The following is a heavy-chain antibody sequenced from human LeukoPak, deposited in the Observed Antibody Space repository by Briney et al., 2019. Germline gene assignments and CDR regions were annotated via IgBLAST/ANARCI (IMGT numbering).Heavy chain of an antibody. V-gene: IGHV3-23*01. CDR2: ITKYDGRV. CDR3: TKDHSADGWPTFEY. Sequence: GGSLRLSCAVSGFGVHTFAMSWVRLTPGKGLEWLASITKYDGRVYYADSVRGRFSISRDTSQNELYLQMNGLRADDSAMYFCTKDHSADGWPTFEYWGRGTLVTVSS. CDR1: GFGVHTFA. D-gene: IGHD5-24*01. J-gene: IGHJ4*02.